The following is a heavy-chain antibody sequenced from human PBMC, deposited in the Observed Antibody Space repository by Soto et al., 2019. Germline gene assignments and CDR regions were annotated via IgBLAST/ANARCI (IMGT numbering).Heavy chain of an antibody. Sequence: SETLSLTCSVSGGSIRDYFWTWIRQPPGKGLEWIGYISSSGTINYNSSLKSRVTISLDTSRNHFSLKLSSVTAADTAVYFCARDRKLVIPGNYYYYGMDVWGQGTTVTVS. CDR2: ISSSGTI. CDR1: GGSIRDYF. CDR3: ARDRKLVIPGNYYYYGMDV. D-gene: IGHD3-9*01. V-gene: IGHV4-59*01. J-gene: IGHJ6*02.